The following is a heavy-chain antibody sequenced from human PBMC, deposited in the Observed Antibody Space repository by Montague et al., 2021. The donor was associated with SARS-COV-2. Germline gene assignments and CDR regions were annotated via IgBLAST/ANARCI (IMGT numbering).Heavy chain of an antibody. CDR2: ISGSGGST. J-gene: IGHJ5*02. CDR3: AKDRIVVVVAALFDP. V-gene: IGHV3-23*01. D-gene: IGHD2-15*01. CDR1: GFTLSSYA. Sequence: SLRLSCAASGFTLSSYAMSWVRQAPGKGLEWVSAISGSGGSTYYADSVKGRFTISRDNSKNTLYLQMNSLRAGDTAVYYCAKDRIVVVVAALFDPWGQGTLVTVSS.